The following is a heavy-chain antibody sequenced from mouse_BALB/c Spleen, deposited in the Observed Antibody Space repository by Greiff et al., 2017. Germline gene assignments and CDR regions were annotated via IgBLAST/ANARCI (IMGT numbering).Heavy chain of an antibody. Sequence: VMLVESGPGLVAPSQSLSITCTVSGFSLTSYGVHWVRQPPGKGLEWLGVIWAGGSTNYNSALMSRLSISKDNSKSQVFLKMNSLQTDDTAMYYCARDRGYGNYGFAYWGQGTLVTVSA. CDR2: IWAGGST. CDR3: ARDRGYGNYGFAY. J-gene: IGHJ3*01. V-gene: IGHV2-9*02. D-gene: IGHD2-10*02. CDR1: GFSLTSYG.